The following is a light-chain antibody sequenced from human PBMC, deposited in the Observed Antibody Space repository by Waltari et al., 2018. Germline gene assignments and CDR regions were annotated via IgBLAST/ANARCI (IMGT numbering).Light chain of an antibody. CDR2: GAS. CDR1: QSISSS. V-gene: IGKV3-15*01. Sequence: EIVMTQSPATLSLSPGERATLSCRASQSISSSLAWYQQTPGQAPRLLIYGASTRATGIPARFSGSGSGTEFTLTISSLQSEDFAVYYCQQYNNWPLTFGGGTKVEIK. J-gene: IGKJ4*01. CDR3: QQYNNWPLT.